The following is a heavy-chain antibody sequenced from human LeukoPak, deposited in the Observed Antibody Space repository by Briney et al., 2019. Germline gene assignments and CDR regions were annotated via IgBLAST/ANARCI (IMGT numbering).Heavy chain of an antibody. Sequence: SVKVSCKASGGTFSSYAISWVRQAPGQGLEWMGGIIPIFGTANYAQKLQGRVTMTTDTSTSTAYMELRSLRSDDTAVYYCARSPQHYDFWSGYPATPTGDYWGQGTLVTVSS. CDR3: ARSPQHYDFWSGYPATPTGDY. CDR1: GGTFSSYA. D-gene: IGHD3-3*01. V-gene: IGHV1-69*05. CDR2: IIPIFGTA. J-gene: IGHJ4*02.